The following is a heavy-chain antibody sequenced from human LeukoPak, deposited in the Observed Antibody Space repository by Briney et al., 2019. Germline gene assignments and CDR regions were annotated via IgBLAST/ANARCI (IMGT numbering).Heavy chain of an antibody. V-gene: IGHV3-21*01. J-gene: IGHJ4*02. D-gene: IGHD6-13*01. CDR3: ARVTSSSLYSFDY. CDR1: GFTFSSYS. Sequence: PGGSLRLSCAASGFTFSSYSMNWVRQAPGKGLEWVSSISSGSSYISYADSVKGRFTISRDNAKNSLYRQMNSLRAEDTAVYYCARVTSSSLYSFDYWGQGTLVTVSS. CDR2: ISSGSSYI.